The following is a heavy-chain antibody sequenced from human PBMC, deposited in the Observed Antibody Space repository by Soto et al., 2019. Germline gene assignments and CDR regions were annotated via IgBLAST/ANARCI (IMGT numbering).Heavy chain of an antibody. Sequence: GGSLRLSCAASGFTFGTYAMNWVRQAPGKGLEWVSGFRSSGDGGTTYYADSVKGRFTISRDNSKNTLFLQMNSLRAEDTAIYYCAKKVNSGPGSQYFDYWGQGTLVTVSS. CDR2: FRSSGDGGTT. J-gene: IGHJ4*02. D-gene: IGHD3-10*01. V-gene: IGHV3-23*01. CDR3: AKKVNSGPGSQYFDY. CDR1: GFTFGTYA.